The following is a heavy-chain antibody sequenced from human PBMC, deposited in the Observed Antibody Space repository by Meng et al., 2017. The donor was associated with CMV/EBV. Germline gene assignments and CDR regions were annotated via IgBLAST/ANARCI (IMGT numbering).Heavy chain of an antibody. CDR3: ASGGSSLKYYFDY. Sequence: SVKVSCKASGGTFSSYAISWVRQAPGQGLEWMGGIIPIFGTANYAQKFQGRVTITTDESTSTAYMELSSLRSEDTAVYYCASGGSSLKYYFDYWGQGTLVTVSS. CDR1: GGTFSSYA. CDR2: IIPIFGTA. J-gene: IGHJ4*02. D-gene: IGHD1-26*01. V-gene: IGHV1-69*05.